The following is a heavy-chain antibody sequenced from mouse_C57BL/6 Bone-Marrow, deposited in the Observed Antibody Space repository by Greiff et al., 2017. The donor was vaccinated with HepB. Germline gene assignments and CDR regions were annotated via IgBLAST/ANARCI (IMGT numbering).Heavy chain of an antibody. D-gene: IGHD2-4*01. Sequence: EVKVVESGGDLVKPGGSLKLSCAASGFTFSSYGMSWVRQTPDKRLEWVATRSSGGSYTCYPDSVKGRFTISRDNAKNTLYLQMSSLKSEDTAMYYCARQCMMTTDYYAMDYWGQGTSVTVSS. CDR3: ARQCMMTTDYYAMDY. CDR1: GFTFSSYG. V-gene: IGHV5-6*01. J-gene: IGHJ4*01. CDR2: RSSGGSYT.